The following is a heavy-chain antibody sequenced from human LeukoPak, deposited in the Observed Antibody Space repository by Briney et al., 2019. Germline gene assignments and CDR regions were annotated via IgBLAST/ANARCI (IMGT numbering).Heavy chain of an antibody. V-gene: IGHV4-59*01. Sequence: SETLSLTCTVSGGSISSYYWSWIRQPPGKGLEWIGYIYYSGSTNYNPSLKSRVTISVDTSKNQFSLKLSSVTAADTAVYYCARGSMIVVVTGWYFDLWGRGTLVTVSS. CDR2: IYYSGST. J-gene: IGHJ2*01. CDR1: GGSISSYY. CDR3: ARGSMIVVVTGWYFDL. D-gene: IGHD3-22*01.